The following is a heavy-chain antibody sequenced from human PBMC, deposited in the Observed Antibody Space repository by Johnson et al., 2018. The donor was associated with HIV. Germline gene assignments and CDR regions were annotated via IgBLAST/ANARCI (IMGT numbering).Heavy chain of an antibody. D-gene: IGHD2-2*01. CDR2: VSSGGTS. CDR1: GFTISGFY. CDR3: ARRCSSSSCSHGAFDI. J-gene: IGHJ3*02. V-gene: IGHV3-66*04. Sequence: MMLVESGGGLVQPGGSLRLSCAASGFTISGFYMSWVRQAPGKVPEWLSVVSSGGTSYYADSVRGRFTVSRDNSKNTLYLQMNSLRAEDTAVYYCARRCSSSSCSHGAFDIWGQGTMVTVSS.